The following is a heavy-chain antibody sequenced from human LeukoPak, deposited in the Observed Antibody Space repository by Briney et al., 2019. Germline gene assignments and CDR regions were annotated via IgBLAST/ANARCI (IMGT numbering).Heavy chain of an antibody. D-gene: IGHD5-24*01. J-gene: IGHJ4*02. CDR2: ISGNGVDT. CDR3: AIQRWLQSGTINYFEY. CDR1: GFTFSNYL. V-gene: IGHV3-23*01. Sequence: GGSLILSCAASGFTFSNYLISWVRQAPGKGLEWVSAISGNGVDTYYADSVKGRFTISRDNSKNTLYLQMNSLRPDDTAVYYCAIQRWLQSGTINYFEYWGQGTLVTVSS.